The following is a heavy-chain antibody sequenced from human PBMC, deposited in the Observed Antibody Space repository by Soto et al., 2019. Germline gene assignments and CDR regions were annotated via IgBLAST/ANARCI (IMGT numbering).Heavy chain of an antibody. CDR1: GYTFTSYY. D-gene: IGHD2-2*01. CDR2: INPSGGST. Sequence: QVQLVQSGAEVKKPGASVKVSCKASGYTFTSYYMHWVRQAPGQGLEWMGIINPSGGSTSYAQKCQGRGTMTRDTSTSTVYMELSRLRSEDTAVYYCARPAANDGMDVWGQGTTVTVSS. CDR3: ARPAANDGMDV. V-gene: IGHV1-46*01. J-gene: IGHJ6*02.